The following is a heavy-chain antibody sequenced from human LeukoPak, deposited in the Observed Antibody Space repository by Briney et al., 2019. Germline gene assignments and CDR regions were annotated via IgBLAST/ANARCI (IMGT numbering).Heavy chain of an antibody. CDR3: ARSGSYSSFSDY. CDR1: GFTFSSYA. V-gene: IGHV4-34*01. CDR2: INHSGST. Sequence: GSLRLSCAAAGFTFSSYAMSWIRQPPGKGLEWIGEINHSGSTNYNPSLKSRVTISVDTSKNQFSLKLSSVTAADTAVYYCARSGSYSSFSDYWGQGTLVTVSS. D-gene: IGHD1-26*01. J-gene: IGHJ4*02.